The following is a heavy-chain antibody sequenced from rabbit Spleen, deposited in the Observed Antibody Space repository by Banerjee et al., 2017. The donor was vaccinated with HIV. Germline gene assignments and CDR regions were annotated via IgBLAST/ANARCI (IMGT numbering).Heavy chain of an antibody. CDR3: VRGASSSGYYSL. Sequence: QQQLVESGGGLVKPGGTLTLTCNASGIDFSSHYYICWVRQAPGKGLELIGCIYSGSGSTYYATWVNGRFTISRSTSLNTVDLKMTSLTGADTATYFCVRGASSSGYYSLWGPGTLVTVS. J-gene: IGHJ4*01. V-gene: IGHV1S43*01. CDR1: GIDFSSHYY. CDR2: IYSGSGST. D-gene: IGHD1-1*01.